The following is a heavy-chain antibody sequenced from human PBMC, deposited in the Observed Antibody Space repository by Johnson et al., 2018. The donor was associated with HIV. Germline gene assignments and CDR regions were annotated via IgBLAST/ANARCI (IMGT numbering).Heavy chain of an antibody. D-gene: IGHD1-26*01. Sequence: QVQLVESGGGVVQPGRSLRLSCAASGFTFSSYAMHWVRQAPGKGLEWVAVISYDGSNKYYADSVKGRFTISRDNSKNTLYLQMNSLRAEDTAVYYCARVASNTGSQLGGAFDIWGQGTMVTVSS. CDR2: ISYDGSNK. V-gene: IGHV3-30-3*01. CDR1: GFTFSSYA. J-gene: IGHJ3*02. CDR3: ARVASNTGSQLGGAFDI.